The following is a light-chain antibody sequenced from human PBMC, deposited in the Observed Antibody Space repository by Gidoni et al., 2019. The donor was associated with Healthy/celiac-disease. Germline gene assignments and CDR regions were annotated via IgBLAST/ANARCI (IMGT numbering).Light chain of an antibody. J-gene: IGLJ1*01. Sequence: QSALTQPASVSGSPGQSITISCTGTSSDVGSYNLVSWYPQHPGKAPKLMIYEVSKRPSGVSNRFSGSKSGNTASLTISGLQAEDEADYYCCSYAGSRVFGTGTKVTVL. CDR2: EVS. V-gene: IGLV2-23*02. CDR3: CSYAGSRV. CDR1: SSDVGSYNL.